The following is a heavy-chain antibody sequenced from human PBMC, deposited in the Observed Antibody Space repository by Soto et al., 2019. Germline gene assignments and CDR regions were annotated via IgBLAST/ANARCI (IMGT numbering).Heavy chain of an antibody. V-gene: IGHV3-23*01. J-gene: IGHJ4*02. CDR3: AKFFVETGGSSGSPWTFHY. Sequence: EVQLLESGGGLVHPGGSLRLSCAASGCTFSSYAMSWVRQAPGKGLECVSSISGSGGTTYYAASVKGRFTISRDSTKNPLFLQMNRLRAEDTAVYYCAKFFVETGGSSGSPWTFHYWGQGTMVTVSS. CDR2: ISGSGGTT. CDR1: GCTFSSYA. D-gene: IGHD6-25*01.